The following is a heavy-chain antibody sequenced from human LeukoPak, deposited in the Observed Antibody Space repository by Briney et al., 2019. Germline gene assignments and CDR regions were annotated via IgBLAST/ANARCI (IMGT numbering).Heavy chain of an antibody. J-gene: IGHJ3*02. V-gene: IGHV4-59*01. CDR3: ARERFGELTDAFDI. CDR1: GGSFNSYY. CDR2: IYYSGST. Sequence: SETLSLTCAVSGGSFNSYYWTWIRQPPGKGLEWIANIYYSGSTNYNPSLKSRVTISVDTSKNQFSLKLSSVTAVDTAVYYCARERFGELTDAFDIWGQGTMVTVSS. D-gene: IGHD3-10*01.